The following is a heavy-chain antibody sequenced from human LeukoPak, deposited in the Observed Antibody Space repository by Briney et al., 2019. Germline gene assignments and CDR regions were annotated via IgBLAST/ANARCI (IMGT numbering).Heavy chain of an antibody. V-gene: IGHV3-23*01. CDR3: ARRTSGAKDV. J-gene: IGHJ6*04. CDR2: ISSSGGNT. CDR1: GFTFSSSV. Sequence: GGSLRLSCAASGFTFSSSVMSWVRQAPGKGLEWVSAISSSGGNTDNADSLKGRFTISRDNSKDTLYLQMNSLRVEDTAVYYCARRTSGAKDVWGKGSTVTVSP. D-gene: IGHD3-16*01.